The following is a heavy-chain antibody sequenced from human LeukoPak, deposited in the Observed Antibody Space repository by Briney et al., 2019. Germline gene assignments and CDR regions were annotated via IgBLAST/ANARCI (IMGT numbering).Heavy chain of an antibody. J-gene: IGHJ4*02. Sequence: PGGSLRLSCAASGFTFSSYGMNWVRQAAGKGVEWVLLISGSPGTTYYAESVKARFSISRDTSKNTVYLQMNSLRVEYTAVYYWAKVPVSAIVGATTLDYCGQGNLVTVSS. CDR1: GFTFSSYG. D-gene: IGHD1-26*01. V-gene: IGHV3-23*01. CDR3: AKVPVSAIVGATTLDY. CDR2: ISGSPGTT.